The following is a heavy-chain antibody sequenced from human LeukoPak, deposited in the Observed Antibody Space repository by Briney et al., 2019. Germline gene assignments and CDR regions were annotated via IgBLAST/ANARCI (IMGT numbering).Heavy chain of an antibody. Sequence: SETLSLTCAVYGGSFSGYYWSWIRQPPGKGLEWSGEIDHSGSTNSNPSLKSRVTVSVDTSKNLFSLKLSSVTAADTAVYYCARRHLGYCSGGSCYSGYFQHWGQGTLVTVSS. V-gene: IGHV4-34*01. CDR3: ARRHLGYCSGGSCYSGYFQH. CDR1: GGSFSGYY. CDR2: IDHSGST. J-gene: IGHJ1*01. D-gene: IGHD2-15*01.